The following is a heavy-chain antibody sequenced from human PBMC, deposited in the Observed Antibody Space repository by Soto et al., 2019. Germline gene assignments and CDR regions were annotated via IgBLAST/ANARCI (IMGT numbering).Heavy chain of an antibody. D-gene: IGHD2-2*01. Sequence: ASVKVSCKASGYTFTSYGISWVRQAPGQGLEWMGWISAYNGNTNYAQKLQGRVTMTTDTSTSTAHMELRSLRSDDTAVYYCAGNYCSSTSCSYYYYYYGMDVWGQGTTVTAP. V-gene: IGHV1-18*01. CDR1: GYTFTSYG. CDR3: AGNYCSSTSCSYYYYYYGMDV. CDR2: ISAYNGNT. J-gene: IGHJ6*02.